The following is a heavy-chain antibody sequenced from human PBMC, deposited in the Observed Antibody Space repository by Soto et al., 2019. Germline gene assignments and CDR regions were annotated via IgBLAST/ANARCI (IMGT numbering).Heavy chain of an antibody. CDR1: GFTFRSYA. V-gene: IGHV3-23*01. Sequence: PGGSLRLSCAASGFTFRSYAMSWVRQAPGKGLEWVSAISGSGGSTYYADSVKRRFTISRDNSKDTLYLQMDSLRAEDTAVYYCAKTSSGAVYSYFDSCALGTMVTVSS. CDR2: ISGSGGST. CDR3: AKTSSGAVYSYFDS. D-gene: IGHD6-19*01. J-gene: IGHJ4*02.